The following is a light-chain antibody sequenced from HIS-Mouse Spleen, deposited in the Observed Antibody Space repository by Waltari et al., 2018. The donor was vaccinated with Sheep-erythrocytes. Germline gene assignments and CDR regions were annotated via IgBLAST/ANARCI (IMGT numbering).Light chain of an antibody. CDR3: CSYAGSYNHV. CDR2: DVS. Sequence: QSALTQPRSVSGSPGQSVTISCTGTSSDVGGYNYVSWYQQHPGKAPKLMIYDVSKRPSGFPDRFSRSKSGNTASLTISGLQAEDEADYYCCSYAGSYNHVFATGTKVTVL. V-gene: IGLV2-11*01. J-gene: IGLJ1*01. CDR1: SSDVGGYNY.